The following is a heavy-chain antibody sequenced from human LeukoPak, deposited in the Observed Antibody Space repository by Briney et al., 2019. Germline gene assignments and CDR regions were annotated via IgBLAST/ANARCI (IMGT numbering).Heavy chain of an antibody. CDR2: MYYDGST. CDR3: ARGPCYDFWSGYPYMNV. J-gene: IGHJ6*03. V-gene: IGHV4-31*03. CDR1: GGSISCGAYC. Sequence: SETLSLTCTVSGGSISCGAYCWSWIRQRPGKGLEWIGYMYYDGSTYSNPSLKSRLTISVDTSKNQFSLKLSSVTAADTAVYYCARGPCYDFWSGYPYMNVWGKGTTVTVSS. D-gene: IGHD3-3*01.